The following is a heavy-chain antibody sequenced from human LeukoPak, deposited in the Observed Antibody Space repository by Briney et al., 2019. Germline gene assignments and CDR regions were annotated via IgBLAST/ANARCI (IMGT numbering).Heavy chain of an antibody. D-gene: IGHD3-10*01. J-gene: IGHJ4*02. V-gene: IGHV1-69*04. CDR1: GGTFSSYA. CDR3: AINYYGGTPFDY. Sequence: GASVKVSCKASGGTFSSYAISWVRQAPGQGLEWLGRIVPILPLANYAPKFQGRVTITADKSTSTAYMELSSLKSEDTAVYFCAINYYGGTPFDYWGQGTLVTVSS. CDR2: IVPILPLA.